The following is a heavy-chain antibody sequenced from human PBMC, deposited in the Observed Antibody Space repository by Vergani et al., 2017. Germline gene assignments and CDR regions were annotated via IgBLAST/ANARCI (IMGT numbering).Heavy chain of an antibody. CDR1: GGSISSYY. CDR2: IYYSGST. CDR3: ARVTVGCSSTSCYEVDP. D-gene: IGHD2-2*01. J-gene: IGHJ5*02. V-gene: IGHV4-59*01. Sequence: QVQLQESGPGLVQPSETLSLTCTVSGGSISSYYWSWVRQPPGKGLEWIGYIYYSGSTNYNPHLKSRVTISVDTSKNQFSLKLSFVTAADTAVSYCARVTVGCSSTSCYEVDPWGQGTLVTVSS.